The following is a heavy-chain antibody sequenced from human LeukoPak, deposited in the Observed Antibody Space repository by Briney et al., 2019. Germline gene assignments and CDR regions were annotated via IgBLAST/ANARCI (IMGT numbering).Heavy chain of an antibody. CDR3: TTDPRH. CDR1: GFKVRDVW. J-gene: IGHJ4*02. V-gene: IGHV3-15*01. Sequence: KPGGSLRLSCGASGFKVRDVWMRWVPQAPGRGLEWLGRIKSKSDGGTTDYVAPVKGRLTISRDDSKNTVSLQMNSLKTEDTAVYYCTTDPRHWGQGTLVTVSS. CDR2: IKSKSDGGTT.